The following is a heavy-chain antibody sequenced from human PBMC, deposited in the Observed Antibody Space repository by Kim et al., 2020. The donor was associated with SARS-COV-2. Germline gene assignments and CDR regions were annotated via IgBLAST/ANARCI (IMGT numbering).Heavy chain of an antibody. Sequence: GGSLRLSCAASGFTFSSYAMSWVRQAPGKGLEWVSAISGSGGSTYYADSVKGRFTISRDNSKNTLYLQMNSLRAEDTAVYYCAKGRKTRYYYDSSGYSQNAFDIWGQGTMVTVSS. D-gene: IGHD3-22*01. CDR1: GFTFSSYA. CDR3: AKGRKTRYYYDSSGYSQNAFDI. CDR2: ISGSGGST. V-gene: IGHV3-23*01. J-gene: IGHJ3*02.